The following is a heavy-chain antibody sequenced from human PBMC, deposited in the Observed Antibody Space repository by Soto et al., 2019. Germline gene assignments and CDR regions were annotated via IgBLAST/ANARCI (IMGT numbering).Heavy chain of an antibody. CDR3: ARDWGYCSGGSRYNLMFDP. J-gene: IGHJ5*02. CDR1: GYTFTSYC. Sequence: ASVKVSCKASGYTFTSYCISWVRQAPGQGLEWMGWISAYNGNTNYAQKLQGRVTMTTDTSTSTAYMELRSLRSDDTAVYYCARDWGYCSGGSRYNLMFDPWGQGTLVTVSS. V-gene: IGHV1-18*01. CDR2: ISAYNGNT. D-gene: IGHD2-15*01.